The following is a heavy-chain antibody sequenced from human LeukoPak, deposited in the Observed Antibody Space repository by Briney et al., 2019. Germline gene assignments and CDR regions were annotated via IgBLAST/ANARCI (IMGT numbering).Heavy chain of an antibody. CDR3: ARHGSSWHYFDY. D-gene: IGHD6-13*01. V-gene: IGHV4-39*01. Sequence: SETLSLTCTVSGGSISSSSYYWGWIRQPPGKGLEWIGSIYYSGSTYYNPSLKSRVTISVDTSKNQFSLKLSSVTAADTAVYYYARHGSSWHYFDYWGQGTLVTVSS. J-gene: IGHJ4*02. CDR2: IYYSGST. CDR1: GGSISSSSYY.